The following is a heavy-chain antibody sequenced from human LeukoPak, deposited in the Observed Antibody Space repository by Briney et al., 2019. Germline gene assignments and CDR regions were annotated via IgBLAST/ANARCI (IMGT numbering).Heavy chain of an antibody. CDR2: ISYDGSNK. Sequence: GGSLRLSCAASGFTFSSYAMHWVRQAPGKGLEWVAVISYDGSNKYYADSVKGRFTISRDNSENTLYLQMNSLRAEDTAVYYCAKEGATMGFDYWGQGILVTVSS. D-gene: IGHD5-24*01. CDR3: AKEGATMGFDY. CDR1: GFTFSSYA. J-gene: IGHJ4*02. V-gene: IGHV3-30-3*01.